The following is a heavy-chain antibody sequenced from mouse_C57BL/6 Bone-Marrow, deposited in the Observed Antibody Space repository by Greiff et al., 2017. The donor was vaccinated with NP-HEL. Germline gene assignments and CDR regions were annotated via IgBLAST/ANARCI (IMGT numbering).Heavy chain of an antibody. CDR1: GYTFTSYW. Sequence: QVQLQQPGAELVKPGASVKLSCKASGYTFTSYWMHWVKQRPGRGLEWIGRIDPNSGGTKYNEKFKGKATLTVDKPSSTAYMQLSSLTSEDSAVYYCAREGYYGSSYEYFDYWGQGTTLTVSS. CDR3: AREGYYGSSYEYFDY. J-gene: IGHJ2*01. D-gene: IGHD1-1*01. V-gene: IGHV1-72*01. CDR2: IDPNSGGT.